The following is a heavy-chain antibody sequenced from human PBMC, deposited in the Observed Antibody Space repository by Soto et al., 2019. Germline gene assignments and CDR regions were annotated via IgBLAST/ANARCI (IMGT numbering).Heavy chain of an antibody. J-gene: IGHJ5*02. CDR2: ISYDGSNK. Sequence: GGSRRLCCAASGFTVSNNYMSWVRQAPGKGLAWVEVISYDGSNKYYAHSVKGRFTIYRDNSKNTLYPQMNSLRAEATAVYYWARDGRKGFDPCGKGTLVTVSS. CDR3: ARDGRKGFDP. V-gene: IGHV3-30-3*01. CDR1: GFTVSNNY.